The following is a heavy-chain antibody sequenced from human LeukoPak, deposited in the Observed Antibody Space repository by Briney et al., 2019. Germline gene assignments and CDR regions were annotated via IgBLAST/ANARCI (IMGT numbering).Heavy chain of an antibody. CDR3: ARPNLWFGEPYDAFDI. V-gene: IGHV3-30*04. Sequence: PGRSLRLSCAASGFTFSSYAMHWVRQAPGKGLEWVAVISYDGSNKYYADSVKGRFTISRDNSKNTLYLQMNSLRAEATAVYYCARPNLWFGEPYDAFDIWGQGTMVTVSS. CDR2: ISYDGSNK. D-gene: IGHD3-10*01. J-gene: IGHJ3*02. CDR1: GFTFSSYA.